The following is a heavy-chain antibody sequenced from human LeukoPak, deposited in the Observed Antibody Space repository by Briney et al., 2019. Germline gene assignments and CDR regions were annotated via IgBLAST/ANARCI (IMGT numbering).Heavy chain of an antibody. Sequence: ASVKVSCKASGYTFTGYYMHWVRQAPGQGLEWMGRINPNSGGTNYAQKFQGRVTMTRDTSISTAYMELSRLRSDDTAVYYCARVGGITMVRDVSWFSWFDPWGRGTLVTVSS. CDR3: ARVGGITMVRDVSWFSWFDP. V-gene: IGHV1-2*06. CDR1: GYTFTGYY. CDR2: INPNSGGT. J-gene: IGHJ5*02. D-gene: IGHD3-10*01.